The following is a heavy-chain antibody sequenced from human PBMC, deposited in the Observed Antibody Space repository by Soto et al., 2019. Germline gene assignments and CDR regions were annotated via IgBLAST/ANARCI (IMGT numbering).Heavy chain of an antibody. Sequence: SETLSLTCAVYGGSFSDYYRSWIRQPPGKGLEWIGEINHSGSTNYDPSLKSRVTISVDTSKNQFSLKLSSVTAADTAVYYCASRDIGAIFGVVNYFDPWGQGTLVTVSS. J-gene: IGHJ5*01. CDR2: INHSGST. V-gene: IGHV4-34*01. CDR1: GGSFSDYY. D-gene: IGHD3-3*01. CDR3: ASRDIGAIFGVVNYFDP.